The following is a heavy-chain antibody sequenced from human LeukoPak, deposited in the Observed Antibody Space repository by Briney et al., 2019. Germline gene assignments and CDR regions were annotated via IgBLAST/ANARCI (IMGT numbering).Heavy chain of an antibody. Sequence: ASVKVSCTASGGTFSSYAISWVRQAPGQGLEWMGVINPSGDSTTYAQNFQGRVTMTRDTSTSTVYMKLRSLRSEDTAIYYCAKLATSDTGETYWGQGTLVTVSS. D-gene: IGHD3-16*01. CDR1: GGTFSSYA. J-gene: IGHJ4*02. V-gene: IGHV1-46*01. CDR2: INPSGDST. CDR3: AKLATSDTGETY.